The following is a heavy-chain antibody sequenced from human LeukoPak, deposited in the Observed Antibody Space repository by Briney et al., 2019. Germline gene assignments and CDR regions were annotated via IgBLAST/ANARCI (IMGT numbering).Heavy chain of an antibody. CDR2: ISTSSYI. J-gene: IGHJ4*01. CDR3: ARDAQRGFDYSNSLEY. Sequence: GGSLRLSCAASGFTFSTYRMNWVRQAPGKGLEWVSSISTSSYIYYADSMKGRFTISRDNAKNSLYLQMNSLRAEDTAVYYCARDAQRGFDYSNSLEYWGHGTLVTVSS. V-gene: IGHV3-21*01. CDR1: GFTFSTYR. D-gene: IGHD4-11*01.